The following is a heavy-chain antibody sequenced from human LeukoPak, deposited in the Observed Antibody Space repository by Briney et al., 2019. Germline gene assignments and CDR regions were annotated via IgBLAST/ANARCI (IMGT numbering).Heavy chain of an antibody. CDR2: ISSGSSTT. CDR3: ARGRGLTLSYHYFDY. Sequence: AGGSLRLSCAASGFTFSPLGMNWVRQAPGRGLEWVSYISSGSSTTYYADSVEGRFTISRDNAKNSLYLQVNSLRDEDTAVYYCARGRGLTLSYHYFDYWGQGTLVTVSS. J-gene: IGHJ4*02. D-gene: IGHD3-10*01. V-gene: IGHV3-48*02. CDR1: GFTFSPLG.